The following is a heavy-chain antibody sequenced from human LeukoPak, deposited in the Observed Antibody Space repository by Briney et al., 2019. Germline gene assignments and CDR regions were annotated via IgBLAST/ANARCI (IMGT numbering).Heavy chain of an antibody. Sequence: SETLSLTCTVSGGSISSGDHYWSWIRQPPGKGLEWIGYIYYSGSTYYNPSLKSRVTISVDTSKNQFSLKLSSVTAADTAVYYCARGPDVIGSYGWSSAFDYWGQGTLVTVSS. CDR1: GGSISSGDHY. CDR2: IYYSGST. J-gene: IGHJ4*02. D-gene: IGHD1-26*01. CDR3: ARGPDVIGSYGWSSAFDY. V-gene: IGHV4-30-4*08.